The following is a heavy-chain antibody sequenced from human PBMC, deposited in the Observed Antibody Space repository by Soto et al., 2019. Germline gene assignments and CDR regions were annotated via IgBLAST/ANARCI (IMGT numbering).Heavy chain of an antibody. Sequence: GASVKVSCKASGYTFTSYAMHWVRQAPGQRLEWMGWINAGNGNTKYSQKFQGRVTMTRDTSTSTVYMELSSLRSEDTAVYYCARGFLVVVPAAARGAFDIWGQGTMVTVSS. CDR1: GYTFTSYA. D-gene: IGHD2-2*01. CDR2: INAGNGNT. J-gene: IGHJ3*02. CDR3: ARGFLVVVPAAARGAFDI. V-gene: IGHV1-3*01.